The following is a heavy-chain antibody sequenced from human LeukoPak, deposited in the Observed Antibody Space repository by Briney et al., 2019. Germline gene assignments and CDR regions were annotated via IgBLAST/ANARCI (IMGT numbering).Heavy chain of an antibody. Sequence: GASVKVSCKASGYTFTGYYMHWVRQAPGQGLEWMGWINPNSGGTNYAQKFQGRVTMTRDTSISTAYMEPGRLRSDDTAVYYCARERREYSSSWYRWLDYWGQGTLVTVSS. D-gene: IGHD6-13*01. J-gene: IGHJ4*02. CDR2: INPNSGGT. CDR1: GYTFTGYY. CDR3: ARERREYSSSWYRWLDY. V-gene: IGHV1-2*02.